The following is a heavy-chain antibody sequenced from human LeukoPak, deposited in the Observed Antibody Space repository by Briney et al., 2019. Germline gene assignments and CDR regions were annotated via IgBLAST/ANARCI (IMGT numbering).Heavy chain of an antibody. J-gene: IGHJ4*02. D-gene: IGHD3-22*01. CDR2: INPSGGST. V-gene: IGHV1-46*01. Sequence: DSVKVSCKASGYTFTSYYMHWVRQAPGQGLEWMGIINPSGGSTSYAQKFQGRVTMTRDTSTSTVYMELSSLRSEDTAVYYCARVRVGEDRYDSSGPLDYWGQGTLVNVSS. CDR1: GYTFTSYY. CDR3: ARVRVGEDRYDSSGPLDY.